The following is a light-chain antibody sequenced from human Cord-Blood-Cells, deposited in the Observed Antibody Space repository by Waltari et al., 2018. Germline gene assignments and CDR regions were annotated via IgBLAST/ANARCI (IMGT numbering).Light chain of an antibody. J-gene: IGLJ3*02. V-gene: IGLV2-11*01. CDR3: CSYAGSYTLV. CDR2: DVS. CDR1: SSDVGGYNY. Sequence: QSALTQPRSVSGSPGQSVTISCTGTSSDVGGYNYVSWYKQHPGKAPKLMIYDVSKRPSGVPDRFSGSKSDNTASLTISGLQAEDEADYYCCSYAGSYTLVFGGGTKLTVL.